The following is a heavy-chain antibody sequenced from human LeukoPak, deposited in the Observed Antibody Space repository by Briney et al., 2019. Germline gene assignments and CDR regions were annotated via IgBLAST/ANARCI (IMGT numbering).Heavy chain of an antibody. CDR2: IYYSGST. CDR3: ARKSYYDSSGYYYSPLYYFDY. CDR1: GGSISSSSYY. D-gene: IGHD3-22*01. Sequence: SETLSLTCTVSGGSISSSSYYWGWIRQPPGKGLEWIGGIYYSGSTYYNPSLKSRVTISVDTSKNQFSLKLSSVTAADTAVYYCARKSYYDSSGYYYSPLYYFDYWGQGTLVTVSS. V-gene: IGHV4-39*01. J-gene: IGHJ4*02.